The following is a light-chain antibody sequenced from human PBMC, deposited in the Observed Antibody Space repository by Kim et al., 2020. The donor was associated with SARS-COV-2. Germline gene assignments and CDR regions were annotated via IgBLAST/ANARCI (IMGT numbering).Light chain of an antibody. V-gene: IGKV1-5*03. CDR2: KAS. J-gene: IGKJ2*01. CDR3: QQYNSYSHT. Sequence: SASVGDRFTLTCRASQSISSWLAWYQQKPGKAPKLLIYKASSLESGVPSRFSGSGSGTEFTLTISSLQPDDFATYYCQQYNSYSHTFGQGTKLEIK. CDR1: QSISSW.